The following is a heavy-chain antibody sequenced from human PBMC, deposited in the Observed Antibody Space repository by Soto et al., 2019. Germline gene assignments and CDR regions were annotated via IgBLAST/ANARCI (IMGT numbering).Heavy chain of an antibody. CDR2: ISSSGSTI. Sequence: GGSLRLSCAASGFTFSDYYMSWIRQAPGEGLEWVSYISSSGSTIYYADSVKGRFTIYRDNSKNTLYLQMNSLRAEDTAVYYCAKDRGIAAAWYYYYGMDVWGQGTTVTVSS. CDR3: AKDRGIAAAWYYYYGMDV. V-gene: IGHV3-11*04. CDR1: GFTFSDYY. D-gene: IGHD6-13*01. J-gene: IGHJ6*02.